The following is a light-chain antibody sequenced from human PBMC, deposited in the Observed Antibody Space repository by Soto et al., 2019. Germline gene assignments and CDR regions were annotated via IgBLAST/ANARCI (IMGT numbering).Light chain of an antibody. CDR2: TAS. V-gene: IGKV1-39*01. Sequence: DIQVTPSPPSLSASVDDRVTISCQASQGISTFLNWYQQKPGKAPRLLIYTASSLQSGVPSRFSGSGSGTDFTLTISSMQPEDFATYYCHQSYSTPLTFGGGTKVDIK. J-gene: IGKJ4*01. CDR3: HQSYSTPLT. CDR1: QGISTF.